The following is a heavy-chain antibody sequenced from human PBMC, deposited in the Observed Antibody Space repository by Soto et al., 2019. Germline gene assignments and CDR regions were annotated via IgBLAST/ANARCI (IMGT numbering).Heavy chain of an antibody. CDR1: GYTFTSYY. Sequence: QVQLVQSGAEVKKPGASVKVSRKASGYTFTSYYMHWVRQAPGQGLEWMGIINPSGGSTSYAQKFQGRVTMTRDTSTSTVYMELSSLRSEDTAVYYCARESTVGDYYYGMDVWGQGTTVTVSS. CDR3: ARESTVGDYYYGMDV. V-gene: IGHV1-46*01. D-gene: IGHD1-26*01. CDR2: INPSGGST. J-gene: IGHJ6*02.